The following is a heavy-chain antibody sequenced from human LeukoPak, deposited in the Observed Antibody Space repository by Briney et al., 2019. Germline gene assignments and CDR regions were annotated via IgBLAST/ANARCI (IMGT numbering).Heavy chain of an antibody. J-gene: IGHJ4*02. Sequence: GGSLRLSCAASGFTFSSYWMSWVRQAPGKGLEWVANIKQDGSEKYCVDSVRGRFTISRDNAKNSLYLQMNSLRAEDTAVYYCARDHSTYYDFWSGYSYYFDYWGQGTLVTVSS. CDR1: GFTFSSYW. CDR3: ARDHSTYYDFWSGYSYYFDY. D-gene: IGHD3-3*01. CDR2: IKQDGSEK. V-gene: IGHV3-7*01.